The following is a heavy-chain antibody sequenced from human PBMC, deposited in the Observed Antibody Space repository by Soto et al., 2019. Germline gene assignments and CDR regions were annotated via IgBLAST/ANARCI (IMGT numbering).Heavy chain of an antibody. CDR1: GGSISSSSYY. Sequence: SETLSLTCTVSGGSISSSSYYWGWIRQPPGKGLEWIGSIYYSGSTYYNPSLRSRVTISVDTSKNQFSLKLSSVTAADTAVYYCARITGSFSRVSPGDYGDPQYFQHWGQGTLVTVSS. V-gene: IGHV4-39*01. D-gene: IGHD4-17*01. J-gene: IGHJ1*01. CDR3: ARITGSFSRVSPGDYGDPQYFQH. CDR2: IYYSGST.